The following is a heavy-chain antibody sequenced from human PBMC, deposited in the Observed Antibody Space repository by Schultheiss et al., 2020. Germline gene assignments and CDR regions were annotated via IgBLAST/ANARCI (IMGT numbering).Heavy chain of an antibody. J-gene: IGHJ5*01. D-gene: IGHD6-19*01. Sequence: GGSLRLSCAASGFTFDDYAMHWVRQPPGKGLEWLAVISYDGSNKYYADSVKGRFIISRDNSKNTLYLQMNSLRAEDTGVYYCVRDVSGWPNWFDSWGQGTLVTVS. V-gene: IGHV3-30*04. CDR1: GFTFDDYA. CDR3: VRDVSGWPNWFDS. CDR2: ISYDGSNK.